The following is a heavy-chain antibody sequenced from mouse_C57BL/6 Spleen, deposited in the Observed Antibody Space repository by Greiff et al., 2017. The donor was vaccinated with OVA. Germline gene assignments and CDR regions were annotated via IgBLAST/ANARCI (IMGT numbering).Heavy chain of an antibody. CDR2: IYPGSGST. J-gene: IGHJ2*01. D-gene: IGHD2-4*01. V-gene: IGHV1-55*01. Sequence: QVQLQQPGAELVKPGASVKMSCKASGYTLTSYWITWVKQRPGQGLEWIGDIYPGSGSTNYNEKFKSKATLTVDTSSSTAYMHLSNLTSEDSAVYYCSRSHYDYDLYYFDYWGQGTTLTDSS. CDR3: SRSHYDYDLYYFDY. CDR1: GYTLTSYW.